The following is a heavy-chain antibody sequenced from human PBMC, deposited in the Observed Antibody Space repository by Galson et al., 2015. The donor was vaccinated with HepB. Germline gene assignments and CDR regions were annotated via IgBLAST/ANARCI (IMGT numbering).Heavy chain of an antibody. CDR1: GFTFSNAW. Sequence: SLRLSCAASGFTFSNAWMSWVRQAPGKGLEWVGRIKSKTDGGTTDYAAPVKGRFTISRDDSKNTLYLQMNSLKAEDTAVYYCTTEWIQLWSKMQPHDYWGQGTLVTVSS. D-gene: IGHD5-18*01. J-gene: IGHJ4*02. V-gene: IGHV3-15*01. CDR3: TTEWIQLWSKMQPHDY. CDR2: IKSKTDGGTT.